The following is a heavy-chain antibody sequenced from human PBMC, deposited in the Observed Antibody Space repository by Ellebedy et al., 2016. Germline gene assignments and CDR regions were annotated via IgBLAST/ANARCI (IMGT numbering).Heavy chain of an antibody. CDR1: GGSFSGYY. V-gene: IGHV4-34*01. CDR3: ARASSSSLGGLDY. Sequence: SETLSLTCAVYGGSFSGYYWSWIRQPPGKGLEWIGEINHSGSTNYNPSLKSRVTISVDTSKNQFSLKLSSVTAADTAVYYCARASSSSLGGLDYWGQGTLVTVSS. CDR2: INHSGST. D-gene: IGHD6-13*01. J-gene: IGHJ4*02.